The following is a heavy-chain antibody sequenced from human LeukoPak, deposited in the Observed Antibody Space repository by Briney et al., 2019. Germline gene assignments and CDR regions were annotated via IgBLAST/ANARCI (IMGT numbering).Heavy chain of an antibody. CDR3: AHGVAATVVTPGPIYYYGMDV. CDR2: INHSGSI. J-gene: IGHJ6*02. D-gene: IGHD4-23*01. CDR1: GGSFSGYY. Sequence: SETLSLTCAVYGGSFSGYYWSWIRQPPGKGLEWIGEINHSGSINYNPSLKSRVTISVDTSKNQFSLKLSSVTAADTAVYYCAHGVAATVVTPGPIYYYGMDVWGQGTTVTVSS. V-gene: IGHV4-34*01.